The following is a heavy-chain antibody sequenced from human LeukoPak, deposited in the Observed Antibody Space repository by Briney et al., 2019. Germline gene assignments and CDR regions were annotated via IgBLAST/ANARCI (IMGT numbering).Heavy chain of an antibody. J-gene: IGHJ5*01. CDR1: GFTFSSYG. V-gene: IGHV3-21*01. CDR3: ARAGYIYGYDS. Sequence: GGSLRLSCAASGFTFSSYGMHWVRQAPGKGLEWVSSISSGSSHIYYADSLKGRFTISRDNAKNSLYLQMNSLRAEDTAVYYCARAGYIYGYDSWGQGTLVTVSS. D-gene: IGHD5-18*01. CDR2: ISSGSSHI.